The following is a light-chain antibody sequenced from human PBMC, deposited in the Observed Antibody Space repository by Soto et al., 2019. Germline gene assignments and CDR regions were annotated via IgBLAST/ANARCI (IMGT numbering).Light chain of an antibody. CDR3: QSYDNSLSTYV. V-gene: IGLV1-40*01. CDR2: GNT. CDR1: SSNIGTGYD. Sequence: QSVLTQPPSVSGAPGQRVTISCTGSSSNIGTGYDVHWYQQLPGTAPKVLIYGNTNRPSGVPDRFSGSTSGTSASLAITGLQAEDEADYYCQSYDNSLSTYVFGTGTKVTVL. J-gene: IGLJ1*01.